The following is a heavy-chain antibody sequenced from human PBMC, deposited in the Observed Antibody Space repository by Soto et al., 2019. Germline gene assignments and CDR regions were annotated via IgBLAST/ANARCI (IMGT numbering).Heavy chain of an antibody. J-gene: IGHJ3*02. CDR2: IYYSGST. Sequence: PSETLSLTCTVSGGSISSYYWSGIRQRPGKGLEWIGYIYYSGSTNYNPSLKSRVTISVDTSKNQFYLKLSSVTAADTAVYYCARVSLGYCTNGVCPDAFDIWGQGKMVT. CDR1: GGSISSYY. CDR3: ARVSLGYCTNGVCPDAFDI. D-gene: IGHD2-8*01. V-gene: IGHV4-59*13.